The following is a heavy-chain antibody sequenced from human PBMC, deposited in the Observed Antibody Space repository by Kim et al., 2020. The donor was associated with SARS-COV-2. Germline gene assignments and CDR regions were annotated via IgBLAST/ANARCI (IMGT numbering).Heavy chain of an antibody. CDR1: GFLYSRHW. J-gene: IGHJ3*01. CDR3: VRENGYSSSKDGFDV. CDR2: INRDGSEK. D-gene: IGHD3-22*01. Sequence: GGSLRLSCAASGFLYSRHWMSWVRQAPGKGREWVANINRDGSEKYYVESVKGRFTISRDNANNSLHLQITNLRVEDTAVYYCVRENGYSSSKDGFDVWGQGTVVTVSS. V-gene: IGHV3-7*01.